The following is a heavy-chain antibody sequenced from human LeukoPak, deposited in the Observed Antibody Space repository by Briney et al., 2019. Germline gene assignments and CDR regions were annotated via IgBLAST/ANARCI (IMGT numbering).Heavy chain of an antibody. Sequence: GGSLRLSCAASGFTFSSYGMHWVRQAPGKGLEWVAVISYDGSNKYYADSVKGRLTISRDNSKNTLYLQMNSLRAEDTAVYYCAKDKDSGEPVAGPSFFDYWGQGTLVTVSS. D-gene: IGHD6-19*01. CDR3: AKDKDSGEPVAGPSFFDY. J-gene: IGHJ4*02. CDR1: GFTFSSYG. CDR2: ISYDGSNK. V-gene: IGHV3-30*18.